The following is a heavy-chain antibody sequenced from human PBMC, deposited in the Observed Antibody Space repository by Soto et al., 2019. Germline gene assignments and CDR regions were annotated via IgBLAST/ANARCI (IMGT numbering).Heavy chain of an antibody. V-gene: IGHV1-46*01. CDR1: GYTFTSYY. CDR2: INPSGGST. J-gene: IGHJ3*02. D-gene: IGHD3-22*01. CDR3: ARQMEIKYYDSSGLDFDI. Sequence: GASVKVSCKASGYTFTSYYMHWVRQAPGQGLEWMGIINPSGGSTSYAQKFQGRVTMTRDTSTSTVYMELSSLRSEDTAVYYCARQMEIKYYDSSGLDFDIWGQGTMVTVSS.